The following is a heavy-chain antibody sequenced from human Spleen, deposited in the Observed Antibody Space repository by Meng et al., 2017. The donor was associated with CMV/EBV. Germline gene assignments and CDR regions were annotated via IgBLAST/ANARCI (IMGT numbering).Heavy chain of an antibody. Sequence: ASVKVSCKASGYTFTSYAMHWVRQAPGQRLEWMGWSNAGNGNTKYSQEFQGRVTITTDESTSTAYMELSSLRSEDTAVYYCARRIAAAGTLDTWAYYYYYGMDVWGQGTTVTVSS. CDR2: SNAGNGNT. CDR3: ARRIAAAGTLDTWAYYYYYGMDV. V-gene: IGHV1-3*02. CDR1: GYTFTSYA. J-gene: IGHJ6*02. D-gene: IGHD6-13*01.